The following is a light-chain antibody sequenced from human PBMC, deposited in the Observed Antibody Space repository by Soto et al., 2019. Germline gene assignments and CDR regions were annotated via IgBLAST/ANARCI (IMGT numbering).Light chain of an antibody. Sequence: DIQMTQSPCTLSASVGDRVSITCRASQSISSWLAWYQQKPGKAPKLLIYDASSLKSGVPSRFSGSGSGTEFTLTISSLQPDDFATYYCQQYNSYLITFGQGTRRE. J-gene: IGKJ5*01. CDR1: QSISSW. V-gene: IGKV1-5*01. CDR2: DAS. CDR3: QQYNSYLIT.